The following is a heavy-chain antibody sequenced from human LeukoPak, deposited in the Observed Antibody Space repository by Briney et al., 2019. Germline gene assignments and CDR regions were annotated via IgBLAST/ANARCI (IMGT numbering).Heavy chain of an antibody. CDR2: IFYRGSI. Sequence: SETLSLTCSVSRGSISNYYWGWIRQPPGKGLEWIGYIFYRGSINSNPSLKSRVTISVDTSKNQYSLKLRSVTAADTAVYYCARSAFGDYSFDYWGQGTLVIVSS. J-gene: IGHJ4*02. CDR1: RGSISNYY. D-gene: IGHD3-16*01. CDR3: ARSAFGDYSFDY. V-gene: IGHV4-59*01.